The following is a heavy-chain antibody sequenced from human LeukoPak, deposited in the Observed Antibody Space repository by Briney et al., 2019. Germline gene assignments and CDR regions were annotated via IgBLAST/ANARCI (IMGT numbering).Heavy chain of an antibody. CDR2: INPSGGST. V-gene: IGHV1-46*01. J-gene: IGHJ5*02. CDR3: ARDQEGATTWFDP. CDR1: GYTFTNYY. D-gene: IGHD1-26*01. Sequence: RWASVKVSCKASGYTFTNYYIHWVRQAPGQGLDWMGIINPSGGSTIYAQKFQGRVTMTRDTSTSTVYMQLSSLRSGDTAVYYCARDQEGATTWFDPWGQGTLVTVSS.